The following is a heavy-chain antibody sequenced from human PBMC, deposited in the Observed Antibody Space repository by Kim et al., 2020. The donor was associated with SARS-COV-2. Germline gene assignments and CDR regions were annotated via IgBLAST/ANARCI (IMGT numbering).Heavy chain of an antibody. D-gene: IGHD3-3*01. CDR1: GFTFSSYW. Sequence: GGSLRLSCAASGFTFSSYWMSWVRQAPGKGLEWVANIKQDGSEKYYVVSVKGRFTISRDNAKNSLYLQMNSLRAEDTAVYYCARDQSRITIFGVVINYYYMDVWGKGTTVTVSS. CDR2: IKQDGSEK. J-gene: IGHJ6*03. CDR3: ARDQSRITIFGVVINYYYMDV. V-gene: IGHV3-7*01.